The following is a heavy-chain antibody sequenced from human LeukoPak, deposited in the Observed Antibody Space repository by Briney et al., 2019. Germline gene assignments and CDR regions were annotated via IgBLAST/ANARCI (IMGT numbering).Heavy chain of an antibody. CDR2: INHSGST. CDR1: GGSFSGYY. V-gene: IGHV4-34*01. Sequence: SETLSLTCAVYGGSFSGYYWSWIRQPPGKGLEWIGEINHSGSTNYNPSLKSRVTISVDTSKNQYSLKLSSVTAADTAVYYCARVRRRDYFDYWGQGTLVTVSS. CDR3: ARVRRRDYFDY. J-gene: IGHJ4*02.